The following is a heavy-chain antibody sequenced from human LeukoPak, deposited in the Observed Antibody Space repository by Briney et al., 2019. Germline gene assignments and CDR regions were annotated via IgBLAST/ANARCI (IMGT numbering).Heavy chain of an antibody. CDR3: ARAPSMVGRDRSFDY. V-gene: IGHV5-51*01. D-gene: IGHD1-26*01. CDR1: GYSFTNYW. CDR2: IYPRDSDT. J-gene: IGHJ4*02. Sequence: GESLKISCKSSGYSFTNYWIGWVRQMPGKGLEWMGIIYPRDSDTRYSPSFQGQVTISADKSISTAYLQWSSLKASDTAMYYCARAPSMVGRDRSFDYWGQGTLVTVSS.